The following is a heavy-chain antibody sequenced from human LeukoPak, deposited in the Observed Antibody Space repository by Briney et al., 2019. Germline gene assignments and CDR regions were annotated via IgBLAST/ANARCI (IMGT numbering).Heavy chain of an antibody. CDR2: IRSKAYGGTT. CDR3: TRRRLGSGAAGTPGAFDI. J-gene: IGHJ3*02. CDR1: GFTFGDYA. D-gene: IGHD6-13*01. V-gene: IGHV3-49*04. Sequence: GGSLRLSCTASGFTFGDYAMSWVRQAPGKGLEWVGFIRSKAYGGTTEYAASVKGRFTISRDDSKSIAYLQMNSLKTEDTAVYYCTRRRLGSGAAGTPGAFDIWGQGTMVTVSS.